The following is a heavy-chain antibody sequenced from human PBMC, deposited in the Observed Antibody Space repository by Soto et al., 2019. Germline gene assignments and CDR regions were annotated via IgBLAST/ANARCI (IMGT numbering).Heavy chain of an antibody. D-gene: IGHD3-10*01. CDR1: GYTFTSYY. CDR2: INPSGGST. V-gene: IGHV1-46*01. J-gene: IGHJ5*02. Sequence: VASVKVSCKASGYTFTSYYMHWVRQAPGQGLEWMGIINPSGGSTSYAQKFQGRVTMTRDTSTSTVYMELSSLRSEDTAVYYCARAVGPSRLLWFGELLPNWFDPWGQGTLVTVSS. CDR3: ARAVGPSRLLWFGELLPNWFDP.